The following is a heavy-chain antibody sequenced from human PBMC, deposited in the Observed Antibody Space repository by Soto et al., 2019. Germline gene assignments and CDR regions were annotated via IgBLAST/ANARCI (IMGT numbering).Heavy chain of an antibody. CDR2: INHSGST. V-gene: IGHV4-34*01. D-gene: IGHD1-1*01. CDR1: GVSFSGYY. CDR3: ARLAGTRTHDY. J-gene: IGHJ4*02. Sequence: SETLSLTCAVYGVSFSGYYWSWIRQPPGKGLEWIGEINHSGSTNYNPSLKSRVTISVDTSKNQFSLKLSSVTAADTAVYYCARLAGTRTHDYWGQGTLVTVFS.